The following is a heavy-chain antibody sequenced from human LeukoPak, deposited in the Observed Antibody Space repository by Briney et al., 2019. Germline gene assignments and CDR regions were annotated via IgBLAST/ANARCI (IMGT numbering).Heavy chain of an antibody. Sequence: SETLSLTCAVYGGSFSGYYWSWIRQPPGKGLEWIGEINHSGTTKYNASLKSRVTISVDTSKNQFSLKASSVTAADTAVYYCARGLNWNDGSYYYGMDVWGKGTTVTVSS. CDR1: GGSFSGYY. CDR3: ARGLNWNDGSYYYGMDV. J-gene: IGHJ6*04. V-gene: IGHV4-34*01. D-gene: IGHD1-20*01. CDR2: INHSGTT.